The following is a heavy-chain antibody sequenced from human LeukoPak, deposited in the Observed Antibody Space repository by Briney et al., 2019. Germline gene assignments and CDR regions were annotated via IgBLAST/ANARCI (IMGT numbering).Heavy chain of an antibody. J-gene: IGHJ2*01. D-gene: IGHD2-2*01. CDR2: IKQDRSEK. CDR1: GFTFSSYW. Sequence: GGSLRLSCAASGFTFSSYWMSWVRQAPGKGLEWVANIKQDRSEKYYVDSVKGRFTISRDNAKNSLYLQMNSLRAEDTAVYYCAGDCSSTSCYNWYFDLWGRGTLVTVSS. V-gene: IGHV3-7*01. CDR3: AGDCSSTSCYNWYFDL.